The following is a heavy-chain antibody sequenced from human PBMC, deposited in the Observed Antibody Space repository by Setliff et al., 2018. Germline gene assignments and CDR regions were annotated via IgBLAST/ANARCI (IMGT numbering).Heavy chain of an antibody. Sequence: TGGSLRLSCAASGFTFSTYGMNWVRQAPGKGLEWVSTINWDGRTKGYADSVKGRFTISRDNAKNSLYLQMNSLRAEDTALYHWAWFGDYQNPYDSWGQGTLVTVSS. V-gene: IGHV3-20*01. D-gene: IGHD3-10*01. J-gene: IGHJ4*02. CDR3: AWFGDYQNPYDS. CDR1: GFTFSTYG. CDR2: INWDGRTK.